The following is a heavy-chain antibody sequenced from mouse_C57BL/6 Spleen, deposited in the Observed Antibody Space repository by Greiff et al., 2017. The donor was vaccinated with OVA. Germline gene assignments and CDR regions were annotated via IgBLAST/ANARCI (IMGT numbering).Heavy chain of an antibody. CDR2: IWGGGST. V-gene: IGHV2-9*01. Sequence: VMLVESGPGLVAPSQSLSITCTVSGFSLTSYGVDWVRQPPGKGLEWLGVIWGGGSTNYNSALMSRLSISKDNAKGQVFLKMNSLQTDDTAMYYWGKRGYGYGGAFGYWGQGTLVTVSA. CDR3: GKRGYGYGGAFGY. D-gene: IGHD2-2*01. CDR1: GFSLTSYG. J-gene: IGHJ3*01.